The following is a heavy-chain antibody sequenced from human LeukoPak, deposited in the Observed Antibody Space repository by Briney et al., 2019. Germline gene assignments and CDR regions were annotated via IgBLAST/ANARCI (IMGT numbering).Heavy chain of an antibody. Sequence: ASVKVSCKASGYTFTSYGISWVRQAPGQGLEWMGIINPSGGSTSYAQKFQGRVTMTRDTSTSTVYMELSSLRSEDTAVYYCARDGIVVVPAAIGTYYYYGMDVWGQGTTVTVSS. V-gene: IGHV1-46*01. CDR1: GYTFTSYG. CDR2: INPSGGST. D-gene: IGHD2-2*01. CDR3: ARDGIVVVPAAIGTYYYYGMDV. J-gene: IGHJ6*02.